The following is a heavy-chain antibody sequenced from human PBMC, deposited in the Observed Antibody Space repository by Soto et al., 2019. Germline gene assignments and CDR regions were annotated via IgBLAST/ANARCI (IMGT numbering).Heavy chain of an antibody. D-gene: IGHD3-22*01. CDR3: AKGDDSSGNPLYYYYGMDV. V-gene: IGHV3-30*18. J-gene: IGHJ6*02. Sequence: LRLSCAASGFTFSSYGMHWVRQAPGKGLEWVAVISYDGSNKYYADSVKGRFTISRDNSKNTLYLQMNSLRAEDTAVYYCAKGDDSSGNPLYYYYGMDVWGQGTTVTVSS. CDR2: ISYDGSNK. CDR1: GFTFSSYG.